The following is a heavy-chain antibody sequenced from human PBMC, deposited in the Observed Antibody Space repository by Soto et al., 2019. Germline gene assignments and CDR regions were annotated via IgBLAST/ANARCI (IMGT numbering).Heavy chain of an antibody. CDR1: GASVTSGLYY. J-gene: IGHJ5*02. D-gene: IGHD3-16*01. V-gene: IGHV4-61*01. CDR3: ARADGREFDYDDVWGTRADWFDP. CDR2: IYDGGGS. Sequence: QVQLQESGPGLVKPAETLSLTCSVSGASVTSGLYYWTWIRQPPGRGLEWMGFIYDGGGSNYSPSLRGRVTMSVDSSKNQSSLNLSSVTDAETAVYYCARADGREFDYDDVWGTRADWFDPWGQGTLVTVSS.